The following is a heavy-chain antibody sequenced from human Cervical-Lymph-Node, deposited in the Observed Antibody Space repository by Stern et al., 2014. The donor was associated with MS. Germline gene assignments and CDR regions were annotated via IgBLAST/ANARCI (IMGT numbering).Heavy chain of an antibody. CDR3: ANAAALSCRSPSCYKAFEY. CDR1: GFTFSLSG. CDR2: ISYDGSDK. J-gene: IGHJ4*02. V-gene: IGHV3-30*18. D-gene: IGHD2-2*02. Sequence: VHLVESGGGVAPGRSLRLSCAASGFTFSLSGMHWVRQAPGKGLDWVAVISYDGSDKYYGDSVKGRFTISRDNSKNTVYLQMNSLRAEDTAVYYCANAAALSCRSPSCYKAFEYWGQGILVTVSS.